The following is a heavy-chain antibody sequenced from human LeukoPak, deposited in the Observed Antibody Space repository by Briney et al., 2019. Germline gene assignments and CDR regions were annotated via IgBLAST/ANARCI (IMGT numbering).Heavy chain of an antibody. CDR3: ARRGPATNYYYHAMDV. D-gene: IGHD1-26*01. J-gene: IGHJ6*02. CDR2: IYPGDSDT. CDR1: GYTFTSYW. Sequence: GESLKISCKGSGYTFTSYWIVWLRQMPGKGLEWMGIIYPGDSDTRYSPSFQGQVTISVDQSISTAYLQWSSLKAADTAMYYCARRGPATNYYYHAMDVWGQGTTVTVSS. V-gene: IGHV5-51*01.